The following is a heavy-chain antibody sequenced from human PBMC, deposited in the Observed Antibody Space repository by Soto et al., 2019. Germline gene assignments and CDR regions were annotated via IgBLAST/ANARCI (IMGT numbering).Heavy chain of an antibody. D-gene: IGHD2-2*01. CDR1: GYTFTSYG. Sequence: GASVKVSCKASGYTFTSYGIGWVRQAPGQGLEWMGWISAYNGNTNYAQKLQGRVTMTTDTSTSTAYMELRSLRSDDTAVYYCASSSPEVVPAAMFSSFDYWGQGTLVTVSS. CDR2: ISAYNGNT. V-gene: IGHV1-18*01. J-gene: IGHJ4*02. CDR3: ASSSPEVVPAAMFSSFDY.